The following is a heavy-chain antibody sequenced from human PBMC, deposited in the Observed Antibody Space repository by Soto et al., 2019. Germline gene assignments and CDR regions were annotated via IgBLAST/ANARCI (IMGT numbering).Heavy chain of an antibody. CDR2: FVPMFSSS. V-gene: IGHV1-69*12. D-gene: IGHD1-1*01. CDR1: GTTFTSYG. J-gene: IGHJ4*02. CDR3: ARTRGTYYFDH. Sequence: QVQQVQSGAEVKKPGSSVNVSCKASGTTFTSYGIHWVRQAPGQGLEWMGGFVPMFSSSNYAQKFQGRLTIVADESTNTAYMELSSLRADDSAIYYCARTRGTYYFDHWGQGTLVTVSS.